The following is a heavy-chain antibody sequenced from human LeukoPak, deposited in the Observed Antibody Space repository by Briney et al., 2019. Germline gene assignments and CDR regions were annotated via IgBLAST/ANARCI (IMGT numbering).Heavy chain of an antibody. CDR3: ARDMDGGDPMYYFDY. D-gene: IGHD2-21*02. V-gene: IGHV3-33*01. CDR1: GFTFSSYG. J-gene: IGHJ4*02. Sequence: PGGSLRLSCAASGFTFSSYGMHWVRQAPGKGLEWVAVIWYDGSNKYCAESVKGRFTISRDNYKNTLYLQMNSLRAEDTAVYYCARDMDGGDPMYYFDYWGQGTLVTVSS. CDR2: IWYDGSNK.